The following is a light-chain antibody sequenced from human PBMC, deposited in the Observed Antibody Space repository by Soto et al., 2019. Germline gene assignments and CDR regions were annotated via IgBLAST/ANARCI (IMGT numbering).Light chain of an antibody. J-gene: IGLJ1*01. CDR2: QDT. CDR1: RLGDKY. Sequence: SYELTQPPSVSVSPGQTASITCSGERLGDKYTCWYQQRPGQSPMLVIYQDTKRPSGIPERFSGSNSGNTATLTITGTQAVDEADYYCQVWYSSTLYVFGTGTKLTVL. CDR3: QVWYSSTLYV. V-gene: IGLV3-1*01.